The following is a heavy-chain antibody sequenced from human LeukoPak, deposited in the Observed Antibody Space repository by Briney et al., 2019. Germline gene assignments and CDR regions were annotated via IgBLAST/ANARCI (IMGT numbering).Heavy chain of an antibody. J-gene: IGHJ4*02. CDR3: TRDRGAYNLYDY. V-gene: IGHV3-49*03. CDR2: IRSKAYGETA. D-gene: IGHD1-1*01. CDR1: GFTFGDYA. Sequence: GGSLRLSCTASGFTFGDYAMSWTRQAPGKGLEWVGFIRSKAYGETADYAASVKGRFTISRDDSKAIAYLQMNSLKTEDTAVYHCTRDRGAYNLYDYWGQGTLVTVSS.